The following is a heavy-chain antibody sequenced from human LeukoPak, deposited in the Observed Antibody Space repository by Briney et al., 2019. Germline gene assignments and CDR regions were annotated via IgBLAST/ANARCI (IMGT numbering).Heavy chain of an antibody. CDR1: GFTFSSYA. V-gene: IGHV3-30-3*01. Sequence: GGSLRLSCAASGFTFSSYAMHWVRQAPGKGLEWVAVISYDGSNKYYADSVKGRFTISRDNSKNTLYLQMNSLRAENTAVYYCARDQYYYDSSGYHLWGQGTLVTVSS. D-gene: IGHD3-22*01. CDR3: ARDQYYYDSSGYHL. J-gene: IGHJ5*02. CDR2: ISYDGSNK.